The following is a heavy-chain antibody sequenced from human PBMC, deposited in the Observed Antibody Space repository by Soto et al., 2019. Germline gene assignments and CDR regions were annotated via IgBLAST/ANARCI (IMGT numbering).Heavy chain of an antibody. D-gene: IGHD6-25*01. Sequence: EVQLLESGGGLVQPGGSLRLSCAASGFPFSSYAMSGVRQAPGQGLEWVSAISGSGGSTYYADSVKGRFTISRDNSKNTLYLQMNSLRAEDTAVYYCAKELAYSSDYYYGMDVWGQGTTVTVSS. J-gene: IGHJ6*02. CDR1: GFPFSSYA. V-gene: IGHV3-23*01. CDR2: ISGSGGST. CDR3: AKELAYSSDYYYGMDV.